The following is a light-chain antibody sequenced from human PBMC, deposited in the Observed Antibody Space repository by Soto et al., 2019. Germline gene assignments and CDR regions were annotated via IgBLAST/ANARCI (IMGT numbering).Light chain of an antibody. Sequence: ESVLTRSAGTLSLSPGERATLSCRASQSVSSSYLAWYQQKPGQAPRLLIYGASSRATGTPDRFSGSGSGTDFTLTISRLEPEDFAVYYCQQYGSSPQTFGQGTKVDI. J-gene: IGKJ1*01. CDR1: QSVSSSY. V-gene: IGKV3-20*01. CDR3: QQYGSSPQT. CDR2: GAS.